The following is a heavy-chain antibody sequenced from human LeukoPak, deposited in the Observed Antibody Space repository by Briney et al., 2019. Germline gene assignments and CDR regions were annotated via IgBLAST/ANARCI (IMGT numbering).Heavy chain of an antibody. D-gene: IGHD3-3*01. CDR1: GGTFSCYA. CDR2: IIPIFGIA. CDR3: ARGAMVGYDFWSGVNWFDP. Sequence: SVKVSCKASGGTFSCYAISWVRQAPGQGLEWMGRIIPIFGIANYAQKFQGRVTITADRSTSTAYMELSSLRSEDTAVYYCARGAMVGYDFWSGVNWFDPWGQGTLVTVSS. V-gene: IGHV1-69*04. J-gene: IGHJ5*02.